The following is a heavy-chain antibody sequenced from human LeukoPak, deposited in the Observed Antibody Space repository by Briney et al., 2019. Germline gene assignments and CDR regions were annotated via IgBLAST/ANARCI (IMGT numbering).Heavy chain of an antibody. CDR2: ISGRGGST. J-gene: IGHJ3*02. D-gene: IGHD3-10*01. V-gene: IGHV3-23*01. CDR1: GFTFSSYA. CDR3: ARDQGYYGSGSYYPDAFDI. Sequence: GGSLRLSCAASGFTFSSYAMSWVRQAPGKGLEWVSAISGRGGSTYYADSVKGRFTISRDNAKNSLYLQMNSLRAEDTAVYYCARDQGYYGSGSYYPDAFDIWGQGTMVTVSS.